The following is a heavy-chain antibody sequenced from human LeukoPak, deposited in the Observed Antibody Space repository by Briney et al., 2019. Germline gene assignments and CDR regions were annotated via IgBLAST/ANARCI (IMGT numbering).Heavy chain of an antibody. V-gene: IGHV3-11*01. CDR3: AREERLRWTAY. J-gene: IGHJ4*02. D-gene: IGHD4-23*01. CDR2: ISSDGTTI. Sequence: PAGSLSLSCAASGFTFSDYYMSWILPAPGQGLEWLSYISSDGTTIQYADSVKGRFTIARDNAKNSLYLQMNSLRAEDTAVYYCAREERLRWTAYWGQGTLVTVSS. CDR1: GFTFSDYY.